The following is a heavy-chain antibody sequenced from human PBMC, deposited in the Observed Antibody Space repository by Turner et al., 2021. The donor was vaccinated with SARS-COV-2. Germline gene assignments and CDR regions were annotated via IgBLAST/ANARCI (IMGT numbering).Heavy chain of an antibody. J-gene: IGHJ3*02. V-gene: IGHV3-53*01. CDR2: INSGGST. D-gene: IGHD6-19*01. Sequence: DVPLLESAGGLIQPGGSLRLSCAASGFTVSSNYMSWVRQAPGKGLEWFSVINSGGSTYYEDSLKGRFAISRDNSKNTLYLQMNSLRAEDTAVYYCARGYSSGWYQSGAFDIWGQGTMVTVSS. CDR1: GFTVSSNY. CDR3: ARGYSSGWYQSGAFDI.